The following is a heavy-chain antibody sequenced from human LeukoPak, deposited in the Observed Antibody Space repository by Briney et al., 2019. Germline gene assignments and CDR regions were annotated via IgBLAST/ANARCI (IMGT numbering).Heavy chain of an antibody. V-gene: IGHV1-2*02. Sequence: ASVKVSCKASGYTFTGYYMHWMRQAPGQGLEWMGWINPNSGGTNYAQKFQGRVTMTRDTSISTAYMELSRLRSDDTAVYYCARVWYYYGSGSYYNENWFDPWGQGTLVTVSS. CDR3: ARVWYYYGSGSYYNENWFDP. D-gene: IGHD3-10*01. CDR1: GYTFTGYY. J-gene: IGHJ5*02. CDR2: INPNSGGT.